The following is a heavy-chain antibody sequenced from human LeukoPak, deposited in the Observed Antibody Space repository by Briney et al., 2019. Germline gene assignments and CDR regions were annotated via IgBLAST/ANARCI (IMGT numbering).Heavy chain of an antibody. CDR3: ARESTEDRPGS. J-gene: IGHJ5*02. V-gene: IGHV3-7*01. CDR2: MDQDGSDK. Sequence: GGSLRLSCAASGFTLSDFWMSWVRQAPGKGLEWVANMDQDGSDKNYVGSVKGRFTISRDDAKNSLFLQMNSLRAEDTAVYYCARESTEDRPGSWGQGTLVTASS. D-gene: IGHD5/OR15-5a*01. CDR1: GFTLSDFW.